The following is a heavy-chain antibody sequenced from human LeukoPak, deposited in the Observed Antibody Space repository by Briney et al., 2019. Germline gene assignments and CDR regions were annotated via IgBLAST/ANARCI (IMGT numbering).Heavy chain of an antibody. CDR3: ATDYAGNSLWYYYGLGV. D-gene: IGHD4-23*01. CDR1: GLTFSHYS. Sequence: GGSLRLSCAASGLTFSHYSMNWVRQAPGKGLEWVSSNSSDSRYIYYADSPKGRFTISRDNAKNSLYLQMNSLRAEDTAVYYCATDYAGNSLWYYYGLGVWGQGTTVTVSS. CDR2: NSSDSRYI. V-gene: IGHV3-21*01. J-gene: IGHJ6*02.